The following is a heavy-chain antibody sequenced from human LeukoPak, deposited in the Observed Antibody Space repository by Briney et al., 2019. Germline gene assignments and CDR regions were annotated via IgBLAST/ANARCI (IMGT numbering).Heavy chain of an antibody. Sequence: SSETLSLTCSVSGGSISSGGYYWGWIRQPPGKGPEWVATVFYSGKVYCNPSLKSRVTMSADTSNNSFSLRLTSVTAADTAIYYCARHRLHIVDGSYFEYWGQGILVTVSS. J-gene: IGHJ4*02. CDR1: GGSISSGGYY. D-gene: IGHD3-22*01. V-gene: IGHV4-39*07. CDR2: VFYSGKV. CDR3: ARHRLHIVDGSYFEY.